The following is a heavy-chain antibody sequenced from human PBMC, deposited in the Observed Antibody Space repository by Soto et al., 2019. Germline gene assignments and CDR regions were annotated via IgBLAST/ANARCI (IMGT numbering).Heavy chain of an antibody. D-gene: IGHD3-9*01. V-gene: IGHV4-31*03. CDR3: ARYDILTGYYYFDY. CDR2: IYYSGST. J-gene: IGHJ4*02. Sequence: QVQLQESGPGLVKPSQTLSLTCTVSGGSISSGGHYWSWIRQHPGKGLEWIGYIYYSGSTYYNPSLKSRVTISVDTSKNQFSLKLSSVTAADTAVYYCARYDILTGYYYFDYWGQGTLVTVSS. CDR1: GGSISSGGHY.